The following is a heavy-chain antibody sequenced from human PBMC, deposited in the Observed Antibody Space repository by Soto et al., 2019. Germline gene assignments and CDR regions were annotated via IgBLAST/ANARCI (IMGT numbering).Heavy chain of an antibody. CDR3: ARGQHTVVY. V-gene: IGHV4-59*01. CDR2: IYYSGST. CDR1: GGSISSYY. D-gene: IGHD4-17*01. J-gene: IGHJ4*02. Sequence: QVQLQESGPGLVKPSETLSLTCTVSGGSISSYYWSWIRQPPGKGLEWIGYIYYSGSTNYNPSLKSRVTISVDTSKNQFSLKLSSVTAADTAVHYCARGQHTVVYWGQGTLVTVSS.